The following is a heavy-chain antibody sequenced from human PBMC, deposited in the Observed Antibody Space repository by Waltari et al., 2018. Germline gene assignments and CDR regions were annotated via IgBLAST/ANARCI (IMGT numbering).Heavy chain of an antibody. CDR3: ARDPLYGSYEFDC. CDR2: ISWNSDYI. CDR1: GFTLHDYA. V-gene: IGHV3-9*01. Sequence: EVQLVESGGGLVQPGRSLRLSCAASGFTLHDYAMHWVRQALGKGLEWVSGISWNSDYINDAVSGKGRFTISRDKNFLYLQMNSLRAEDTAFYYCARDPLYGSYEFDCWGQGTLVTVSS. J-gene: IGHJ4*02. D-gene: IGHD1-26*01.